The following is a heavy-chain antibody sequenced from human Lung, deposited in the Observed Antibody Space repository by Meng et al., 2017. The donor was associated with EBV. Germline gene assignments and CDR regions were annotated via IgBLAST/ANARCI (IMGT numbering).Heavy chain of an antibody. CDR1: GRSFSSSY. CDR2: INYSGIT. CDR3: ARGGTSSAPFDY. V-gene: IGHV4-34*01. D-gene: IGHD2-2*01. J-gene: IGHJ4*02. Sequence: QVQPQQWGAGLLKPSETLSLTCGVSGRSFSSSYWSWIRQPPGKGLEWIGQINYSGITNYNPSLKSRVTISVDTSKNQFSLSLNSVTAADTAVYYCARGGTSSAPFDYWGQETLVTVSS.